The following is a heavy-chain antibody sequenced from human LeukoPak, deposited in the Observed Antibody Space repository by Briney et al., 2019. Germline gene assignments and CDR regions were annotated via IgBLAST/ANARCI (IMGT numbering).Heavy chain of an antibody. Sequence: PGGSLRLSCAASGFTISSYGMDWVRKAPGKGTVSVAFIRYDGSNKYYADSVKGRFTISRDNSKNTLYLQMNSLRAEDTAVYYCAKDMRPIVVVPAAMRPDYWGQGTLVTVSS. V-gene: IGHV3-30*02. J-gene: IGHJ4*02. D-gene: IGHD2-2*01. CDR2: IRYDGSNK. CDR3: AKDMRPIVVVPAAMRPDY. CDR1: GFTISSYG.